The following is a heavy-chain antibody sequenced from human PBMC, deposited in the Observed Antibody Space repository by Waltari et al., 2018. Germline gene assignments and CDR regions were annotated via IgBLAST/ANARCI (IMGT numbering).Heavy chain of an antibody. D-gene: IGHD3-22*01. Sequence: QVQLQESGPGLVKPSETLSLTCTVSGCSISSHYWSWIRQPPGKGLEWIGYIYYSGSTNYNPSLKSRVTISVDTSKNQFSLKLSSVTAADTAVYYCAMGGYYWFDPWGQGTLVTVSS. CDR3: AMGGYYWFDP. CDR2: IYYSGST. CDR1: GCSISSHY. J-gene: IGHJ5*02. V-gene: IGHV4-59*11.